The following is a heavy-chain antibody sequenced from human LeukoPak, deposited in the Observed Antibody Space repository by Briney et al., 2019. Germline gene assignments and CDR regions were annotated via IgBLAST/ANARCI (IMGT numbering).Heavy chain of an antibody. CDR2: IYSNGNT. J-gene: IGHJ3*02. V-gene: IGHV4-61*02. CDR1: SGSINSGGYY. Sequence: SQTLSLTCTVSSGSINSGGYYWSWLRQPAGKGLEWIGRIYSNGNTNYSPSLDSRVTISIDTSENQFSLRLTAVTAADSAVYYCARVYRRDVYNYDGFDIWGQGTTVTVSS. CDR3: ARVYRRDVYNYDGFDI. D-gene: IGHD5-24*01.